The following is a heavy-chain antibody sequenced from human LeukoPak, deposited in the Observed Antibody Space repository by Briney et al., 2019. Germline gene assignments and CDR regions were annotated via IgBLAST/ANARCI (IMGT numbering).Heavy chain of an antibody. J-gene: IGHJ4*02. CDR1: GGSISSGSYY. Sequence: SETLSLTCTVSGGSISSGSYYWSWIRQPAGKGLEWIGRIYTSGSTNYNPSLKSRVTISVDTSKNQFSLKLSSVTAADTAVYYCARLPVTKSRTPRVYYFDYWGQGTLVTVSS. V-gene: IGHV4-61*02. CDR2: IYTSGST. D-gene: IGHD4-17*01. CDR3: ARLPVTKSRTPRVYYFDY.